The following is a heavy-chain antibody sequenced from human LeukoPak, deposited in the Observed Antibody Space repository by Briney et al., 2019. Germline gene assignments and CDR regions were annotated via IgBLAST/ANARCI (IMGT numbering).Heavy chain of an antibody. Sequence: ASVKVSCKASGYTFTSYYMHWVRQAPGQGLEWMGWISAYNGNTNYAQKLQGRVTMTTDTSTSTAYMELRSLRSDDTAVYYCARVPPSGSYFHYYYYMDVWGKGTTVTVSS. CDR2: ISAYNGNT. CDR1: GYTFTSYY. CDR3: ARVPPSGSYFHYYYYMDV. V-gene: IGHV1-18*04. D-gene: IGHD1-26*01. J-gene: IGHJ6*03.